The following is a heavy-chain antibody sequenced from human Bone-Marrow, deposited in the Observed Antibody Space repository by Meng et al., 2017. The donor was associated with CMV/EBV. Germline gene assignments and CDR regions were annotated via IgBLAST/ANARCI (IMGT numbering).Heavy chain of an antibody. J-gene: IGHJ4*02. D-gene: IGHD3-16*01. CDR3: ARGGGPFDY. CDR2: INHSGST. CDR1: GGSFSGYY. Sequence: QVQLQQWGGGLLKHSEARSLTCAVYGGSFSGYYWSWIRQPPGKGLEWIGEINHSGSTNYNPSLKSRVTISVDTSKNQFSLKLSSVTAADTAVYYCARGGGPFDYWGQGTLVTVSS. V-gene: IGHV4-34*01.